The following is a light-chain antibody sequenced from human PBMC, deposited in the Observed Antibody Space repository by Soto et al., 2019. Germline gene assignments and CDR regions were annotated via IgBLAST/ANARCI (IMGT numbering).Light chain of an antibody. J-gene: IGLJ2*01. V-gene: IGLV1-47*01. CDR2: RNY. Sequence: QAVVTQPPSASGTPGQRVSISCSGSSSNIGVKYVYWYQQLPGTAPKLLIYRNYQRPSGVPDRFSASKSGTSASLDISGLRSEDEAYYYCAAWDDTVGGPAFGGGTKVTVL. CDR1: SSNIGVKY. CDR3: AAWDDTVGGPA.